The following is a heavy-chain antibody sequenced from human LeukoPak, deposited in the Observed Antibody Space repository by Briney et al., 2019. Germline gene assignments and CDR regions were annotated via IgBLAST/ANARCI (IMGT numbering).Heavy chain of an antibody. CDR2: IRYDGSNK. Sequence: GXSLRLSCAASGFTFSSYGMHWVRQAPGKGLEWVAFIRYDGSNKYYADSVKGRFTISRDNSKNPLYLQMNSLRAEDTAVYNCAKDPRGYSYGPGAFDIWGQGTMVTVSS. J-gene: IGHJ3*02. CDR1: GFTFSSYG. V-gene: IGHV3-30*02. D-gene: IGHD5-18*01. CDR3: AKDPRGYSYGPGAFDI.